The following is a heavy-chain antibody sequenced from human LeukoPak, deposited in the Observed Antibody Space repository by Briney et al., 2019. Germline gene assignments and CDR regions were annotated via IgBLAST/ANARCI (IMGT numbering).Heavy chain of an antibody. D-gene: IGHD6-25*01. CDR2: IRSKAYGGTT. CDR3: SSTPRRAGSDY. CDR1: GFTFGDYA. J-gene: IGHJ4*02. Sequence: PGGSLRLSCTASGFTFGDYAMTWVRQAPGKGLEWVGFIRSKAYGGTTEYAASVKGGFTISIDDSKSIASLQMNSLKTEDTAVYYCSSTPRRAGSDYWGQGTLVTVSS. V-gene: IGHV3-49*04.